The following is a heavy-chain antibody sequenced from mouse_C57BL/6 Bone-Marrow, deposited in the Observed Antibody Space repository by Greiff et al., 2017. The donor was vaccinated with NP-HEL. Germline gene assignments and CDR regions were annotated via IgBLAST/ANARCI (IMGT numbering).Heavy chain of an antibody. V-gene: IGHV1-4*01. CDR2: INPSSGYT. J-gene: IGHJ2*01. CDR3: ARWNYYGIYFDY. Sequence: QLQESGAELARPGASVKMSCKASGYTFTSYTMHWVKQRPGQGLEWIGYINPSSGYTKYNQKFKDKATLTADKSSSTAYMQLSSLTSEDSAVYYCARWNYYGIYFDYWGQGTTRTVSS. CDR1: GYTFTSYT. D-gene: IGHD1-1*01.